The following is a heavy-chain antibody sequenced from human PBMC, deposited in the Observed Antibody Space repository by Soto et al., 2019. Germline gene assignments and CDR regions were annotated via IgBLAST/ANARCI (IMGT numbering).Heavy chain of an antibody. Sequence: GASVKVSCKASGGTFSSYAISWVRQAPGQGLEWMGGIIPILGTANYAQKFQGRVTITADESTSTAYMELSSLRSEDTAVYYCARSREMAARRNNAFDIWGQGTMVTVSS. J-gene: IGHJ3*02. CDR2: IIPILGTA. V-gene: IGHV1-69*13. CDR3: ARSREMAARRNNAFDI. CDR1: GGTFSSYA. D-gene: IGHD6-6*01.